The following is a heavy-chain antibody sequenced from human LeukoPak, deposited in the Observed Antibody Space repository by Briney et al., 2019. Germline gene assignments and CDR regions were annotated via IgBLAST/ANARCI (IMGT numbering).Heavy chain of an antibody. J-gene: IGHJ4*02. CDR3: ARGDRNRGEVPDY. D-gene: IGHD3-16*01. V-gene: IGHV1-8*01. CDR2: MNPNSGNT. CDR1: GYTFTSYD. Sequence: EASVKVSCKASGYTFTSYDINWVRQATGQGLEWMGWMNPNSGNTGYAQKFQGRVTMTRNTSISTAYMELSSLRSEDTAVYYCARGDRNRGEVPDYWGQGTLVTVSS.